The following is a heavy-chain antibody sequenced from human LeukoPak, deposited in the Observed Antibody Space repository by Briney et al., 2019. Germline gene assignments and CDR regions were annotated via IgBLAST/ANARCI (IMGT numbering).Heavy chain of an antibody. J-gene: IGHJ6*02. CDR1: GYTFTSYA. CDR3: ARGLCSSTSCYTPYYYYGMDV. CDR2: IIPILGIA. Sequence: ASVKVSCKASGYTFTSYAISWVRQAPGQGLEWMGRIIPILGIANYAQKFQGRVTITADKSTSTAYMELSSLRSEDTAVYYCARGLCSSTSCYTPYYYYGMDVWGQGTTVTVSS. D-gene: IGHD2-2*02. V-gene: IGHV1-69*04.